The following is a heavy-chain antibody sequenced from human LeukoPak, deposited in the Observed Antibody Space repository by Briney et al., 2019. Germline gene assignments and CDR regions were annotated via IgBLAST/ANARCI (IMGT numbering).Heavy chain of an antibody. CDR2: LSGDGTTM. Sequence: GGSLSLSWAASGFPSSDSSMTWFGQAPGKGLEWVAYLSGDGTTMYYADSVKGRFTISRDNAKNSLFLQMNSLRAEDTAVYYCARNLYYASGSYYFGYWGQGTLVTVSS. J-gene: IGHJ4*02. CDR3: ARNLYYASGSYYFGY. V-gene: IGHV3-11*01. CDR1: GFPSSDSS. D-gene: IGHD3-10*01.